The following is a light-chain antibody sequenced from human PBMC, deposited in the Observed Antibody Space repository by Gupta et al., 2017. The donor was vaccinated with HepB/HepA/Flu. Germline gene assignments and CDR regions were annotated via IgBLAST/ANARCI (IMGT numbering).Light chain of an antibody. CDR3: QRHINRPT. CDR2: AAS. Sequence: ETVLTQSPATLSLSPGERATLSCRTSQSVSSYVSWYQQKPGQAPRLLYYAASNRATGIPAMCSGSGSGTFFTLTISSLDPEYAAVYRCQRHINRPTFGPGTKVDIK. J-gene: IGKJ3*01. V-gene: IGKV3-11*01. CDR1: QSVSSY.